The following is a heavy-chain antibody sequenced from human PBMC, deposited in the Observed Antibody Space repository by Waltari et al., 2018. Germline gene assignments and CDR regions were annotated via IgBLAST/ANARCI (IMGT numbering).Heavy chain of an antibody. V-gene: IGHV4-4*02. D-gene: IGHD2-15*01. CDR3: ARDRGKGLYLDS. CDR1: GDSMSNNYW. J-gene: IGHJ4*02. CDR2: IHRSGKA. Sequence: QVQLQESGPGLVQPSGTLSPTCAVSGDSMSNNYWWSWVRQPPGKGLEWIGQIHRSGKANYNPSLESRVTVSIDTSNNQLSLKVTSATTADTAVYYCARDRGKGLYLDSWGQGTLVTVSP.